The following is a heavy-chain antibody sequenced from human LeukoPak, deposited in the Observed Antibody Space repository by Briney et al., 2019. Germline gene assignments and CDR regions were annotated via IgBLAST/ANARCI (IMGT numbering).Heavy chain of an antibody. CDR3: AKVPYSSGGGIFDY. J-gene: IGHJ4*02. Sequence: GGSLRLSCAASGFTFRRYGMTWVRQAPGKGLDWVSSVSDSGRNTYYADSVKGRFTISRDNSRNTLYLQMNSLRAEDTAVYYCAKVPYSSGGGIFDYWGQGTLVTVSS. CDR1: GFTFRRYG. V-gene: IGHV3-23*01. CDR2: VSDSGRNT. D-gene: IGHD6-19*01.